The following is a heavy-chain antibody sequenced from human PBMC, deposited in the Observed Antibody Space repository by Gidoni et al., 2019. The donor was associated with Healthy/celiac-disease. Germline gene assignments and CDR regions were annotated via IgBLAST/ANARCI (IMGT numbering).Heavy chain of an antibody. V-gene: IGHV1-3*01. J-gene: IGHJ2*01. D-gene: IGHD3-16*01. CDR1: GYTFTSYA. Sequence: QVQLVQSGAEVKKPGDSVKVSCKASGYTFTSYAMHWVRQDPGQRLEWMGWINSGNGNTKYSQKFQGRVTITRYTSASTAYMDLSSLRSEDTAVYYCARPLVWGTHWYFDPWGRGTLVTVAS. CDR3: ARPLVWGTHWYFDP. CDR2: INSGNGNT.